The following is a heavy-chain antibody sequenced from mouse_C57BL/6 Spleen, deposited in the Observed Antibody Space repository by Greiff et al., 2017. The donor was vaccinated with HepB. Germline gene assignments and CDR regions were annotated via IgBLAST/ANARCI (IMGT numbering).Heavy chain of an antibody. J-gene: IGHJ2*01. CDR1: GYTFTSYW. D-gene: IGHD1-1*01. Sequence: VQLQQPGAELVKPGASVKLSCKASGYTFTSYWMHWVKQRPGQGLEWIGMIHPNSGSTNYNEKFKSKATLTVDKSSSTAYMQLSSLTSEDSAVYYWARAYYYGSSPDYWGQGTTLTVSS. CDR3: ARAYYYGSSPDY. CDR2: IHPNSGST. V-gene: IGHV1-64*01.